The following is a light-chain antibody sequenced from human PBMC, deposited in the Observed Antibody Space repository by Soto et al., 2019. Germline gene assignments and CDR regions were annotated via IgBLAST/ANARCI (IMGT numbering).Light chain of an antibody. CDR3: SSYTSNSTQV. Sequence: QSVLTQPASVSGSPGQSITISCTGTSSDVGGYNYVSWYQQHPGKAPKLMIYEVSNRPSGVSNRFSGSKSGNTASLTISGLQAEDEADYYCSSYTSNSTQVFGTGTKGTVL. CDR1: SSDVGGYNY. V-gene: IGLV2-14*01. CDR2: EVS. J-gene: IGLJ1*01.